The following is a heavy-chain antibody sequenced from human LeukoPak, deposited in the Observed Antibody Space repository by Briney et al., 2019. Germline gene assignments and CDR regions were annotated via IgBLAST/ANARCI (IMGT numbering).Heavy chain of an antibody. D-gene: IGHD1-1*01. CDR2: IYPSGAT. V-gene: IGHV4-34*01. J-gene: IGHJ4*02. Sequence: SETLSLTCAVYGGSFSDYYWSWFRQPPGKGLEWIGEIYPSGATFYNPSLKSRVTVSKDTSKSQFSPNLRFVTAADTALYYCAGYHNWFLNDHWGQGTLVTVSS. CDR3: AGYHNWFLNDH. CDR1: GGSFSDYY.